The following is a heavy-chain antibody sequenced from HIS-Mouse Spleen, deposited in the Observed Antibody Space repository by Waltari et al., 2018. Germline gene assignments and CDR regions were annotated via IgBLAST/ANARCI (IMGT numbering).Heavy chain of an antibody. CDR3: AREIPYSSSWYDWYFDL. CDR2: IYYRGST. Sequence: QLQLQESGPGLVKPSETLSLTCTVSGGSISISSYYWGWIRQPPGKGLEWIGSIYYRGSTYYNPSLKSRVTISVDTSKNQFSLKLSSVTATDTAVYYCAREIPYSSSWYDWYFDLWGRGTLVTVSS. J-gene: IGHJ2*01. V-gene: IGHV4-39*07. CDR1: GGSISISSYY. D-gene: IGHD6-13*01.